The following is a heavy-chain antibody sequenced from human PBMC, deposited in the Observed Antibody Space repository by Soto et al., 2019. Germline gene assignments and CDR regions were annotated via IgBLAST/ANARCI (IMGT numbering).Heavy chain of an antibody. Sequence: GASVKVSCKASGYTLTNYGVTWVRQAPGQGLEWLGRVTPYKADTNSAQNLQGRVTMATDTSTNTAYLELRSLRSDDTAVYFCATDGPSNSGNLYAFDIWGQGTMVPSPQ. J-gene: IGHJ3*02. D-gene: IGHD5-12*01. CDR1: GYTLTNYG. V-gene: IGHV1-18*04. CDR2: VTPYKADT. CDR3: ATDGPSNSGNLYAFDI.